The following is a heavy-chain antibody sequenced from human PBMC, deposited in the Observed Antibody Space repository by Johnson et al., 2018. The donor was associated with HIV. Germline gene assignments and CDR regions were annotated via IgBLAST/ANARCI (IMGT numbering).Heavy chain of an antibody. CDR2: IWYDGSNE. J-gene: IGHJ3*01. Sequence: VQLVESGGGVVQPGRSLRLSCEASGFTFSKYGMHWVRQAPGKGLEWVAVIWYDGSNENYTESVRGRFNISRDNSKNTLYLQMNSLRAEDTAMYYCAKSPGKDSGGISGGFDLWGQGTRVTVS. V-gene: IGHV3-33*03. CDR3: AKSPGKDSGGISGGFDL. D-gene: IGHD4-23*01. CDR1: GFTFSKYG.